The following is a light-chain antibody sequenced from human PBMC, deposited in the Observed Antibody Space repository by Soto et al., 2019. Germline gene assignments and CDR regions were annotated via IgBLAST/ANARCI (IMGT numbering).Light chain of an antibody. J-gene: IGKJ5*01. V-gene: IGKV3-11*01. CDR1: QSLSNY. CDR2: DAS. Sequence: EIVLTQSPATLSLSPGERATLSCRASQSLSNYLAWYQQKPGQAPRLLIYDASNRATGIPARFSGSGSGTDFTLTISSLEPEDFAVYYCQQRSSWPITFGQGTRLEI. CDR3: QQRSSWPIT.